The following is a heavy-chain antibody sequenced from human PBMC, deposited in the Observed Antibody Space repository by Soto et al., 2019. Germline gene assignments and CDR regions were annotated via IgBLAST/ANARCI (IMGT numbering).Heavy chain of an antibody. CDR3: ARGYYGSGLTWFDP. V-gene: IGHV4-61*01. D-gene: IGHD3-10*01. CDR2: IYYSGST. Sequence: PSEPLSLTCSVSGGSASSGSYYWSWIRQPPGKGLEWIGSIYYSGSTNYNPSLKSRVTISVDTSKNQFSLKLSSVTAADTAVYYCARGYYGSGLTWFDPWGQGTLVTVSS. J-gene: IGHJ5*02. CDR1: GGSASSGSYY.